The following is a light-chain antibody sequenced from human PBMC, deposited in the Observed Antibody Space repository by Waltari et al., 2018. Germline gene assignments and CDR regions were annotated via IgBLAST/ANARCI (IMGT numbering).Light chain of an antibody. CDR1: DLEKKS. CDR2: QDV. CDR3: QVWDSGAAGV. Sequence: SYDLTQSPSVSVSPGQTASITCSGHDLEKKSACWYQQKPGQSPVLLIYQDVRRPSEIPERFSGSNSGNTATLTISGTQPMDEADYYCQVWDSGAAGVFGTGTKVTVL. V-gene: IGLV3-1*01. J-gene: IGLJ1*01.